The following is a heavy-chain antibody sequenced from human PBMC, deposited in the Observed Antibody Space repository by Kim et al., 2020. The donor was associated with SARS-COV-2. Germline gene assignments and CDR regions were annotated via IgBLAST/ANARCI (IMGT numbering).Heavy chain of an antibody. V-gene: IGHV1-2*06. D-gene: IGHD1-26*01. CDR3: ARGGKWELLESGNWFDP. CDR2: INPNSGGT. Sequence: ASVKVSCKASGYTFTGYYMHWVRQAPGQGLEWMGRINPNSGGTNYAQKFQGRVTMTRDTSISAAYMELSRLRSDDTAVYYCARGGKWELLESGNWFDPWGQGTLVTVST. J-gene: IGHJ5*02. CDR1: GYTFTGYY.